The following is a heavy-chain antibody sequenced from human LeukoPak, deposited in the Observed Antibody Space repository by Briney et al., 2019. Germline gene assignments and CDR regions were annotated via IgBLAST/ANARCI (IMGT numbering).Heavy chain of an antibody. D-gene: IGHD3-9*01. CDR3: ARDQRPVRYFDWLGAGGYDY. Sequence: RASVKVSCKASGYTFTGYYMHWVRQAPGQGLEWVGWINPNSGGTNYAQKFQGWVTMTRDTSISTAYMELSRLRSDDTAVYYCARDQRPVRYFDWLGAGGYDYWGQGTLVTVSS. J-gene: IGHJ4*02. CDR2: INPNSGGT. CDR1: GYTFTGYY. V-gene: IGHV1-2*04.